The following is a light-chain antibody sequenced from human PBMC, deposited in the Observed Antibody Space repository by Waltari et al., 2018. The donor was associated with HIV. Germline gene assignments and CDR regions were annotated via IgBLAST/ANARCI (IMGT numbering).Light chain of an antibody. Sequence: QLVLTHSPSASASLGASVKLTCTLSSGHSSYAIAWHQQQPEKGTRYLMKLNSDGSQTQGGGSPDRCSGYSSGAARYLTISSLQSEDEADYYCQTWATGTVVFGGGTKLTVL. CDR1: SGHSSYA. CDR2: LNSDGSQ. J-gene: IGLJ2*01. V-gene: IGLV4-69*01. CDR3: QTWATGTVV.